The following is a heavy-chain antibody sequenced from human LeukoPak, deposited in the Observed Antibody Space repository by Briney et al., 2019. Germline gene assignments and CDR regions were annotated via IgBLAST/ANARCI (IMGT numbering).Heavy chain of an antibody. J-gene: IGHJ6*02. V-gene: IGHV3-9*01. D-gene: IGHD6-19*01. CDR1: GFIFSDHY. CDR2: ISWNSGSI. CDR3: ARRAVAGLTYYGMDV. Sequence: GGSLRLSCAASGFIFSDHYMDWVRQAPGKGLEWVSGISWNSGSIGYADSVKGRFTISRDNAKNSLYLQMNSLRAEDTALYYCARRAVAGLTYYGMDVWGQGTTVTVSS.